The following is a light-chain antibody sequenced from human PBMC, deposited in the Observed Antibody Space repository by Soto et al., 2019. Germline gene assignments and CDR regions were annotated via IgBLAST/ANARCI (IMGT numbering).Light chain of an antibody. Sequence: DIQMTQSPSSLSASVGDRVTITCQASRDIRKHLNWYQKKPGKAPKLLIYDASNLETGVPSRFSGSGSGTDFTLTISILQPEDLATYYCQQYDNLPLTFGGETKVEI. CDR1: RDIRKH. CDR2: DAS. V-gene: IGKV1-33*01. J-gene: IGKJ4*01. CDR3: QQYDNLPLT.